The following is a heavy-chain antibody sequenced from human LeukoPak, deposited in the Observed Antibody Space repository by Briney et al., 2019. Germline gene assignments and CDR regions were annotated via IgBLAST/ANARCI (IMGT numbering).Heavy chain of an antibody. CDR2: INHSGST. V-gene: IGHV4-34*01. Sequence: SETLSLTCAVYGGSLSGYYWSWIRQPPGKGLEWIGEINHSGSTNYNPSLKSRVTISVDTSKNQFSLKLSSVTAADTAVYYCARQDPYCGGDCYWVWGQGTLVTVSS. J-gene: IGHJ4*02. D-gene: IGHD2-21*02. CDR3: ARQDPYCGGDCYWV. CDR1: GGSLSGYY.